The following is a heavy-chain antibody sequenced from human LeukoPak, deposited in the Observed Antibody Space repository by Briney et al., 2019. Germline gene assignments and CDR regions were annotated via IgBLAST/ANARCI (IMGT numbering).Heavy chain of an antibody. J-gene: IGHJ4*02. CDR1: GGSFSGYF. D-gene: IGHD6-19*01. V-gene: IGHV4-34*01. CDR3: ARGQYKSGWYYEY. Sequence: SETLSLTCAVYGGSFSGYFWSWIRRPPGKGLEWIGEINHYGNTNYNPSLRSRGTISVDTSKNQFSLKLSSVTAADTAVYYCARGQYKSGWYYEYWGQGTLVTVS. CDR2: INHYGNT.